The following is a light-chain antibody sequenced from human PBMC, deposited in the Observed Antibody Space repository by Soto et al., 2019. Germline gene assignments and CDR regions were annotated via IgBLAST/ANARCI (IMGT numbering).Light chain of an antibody. Sequence: EILLTQSPASLSLSPGERVTLSCRASQSVVNTLAWYQQRPGQAPRLLISDISHRAPGVPPRFSGSGYGTDFSLTISSLEPGDFAVYYCQQRGSWPLTFGGGTKVEIK. CDR2: DIS. CDR1: QSVVNT. V-gene: IGKV3-11*01. CDR3: QQRGSWPLT. J-gene: IGKJ4*01.